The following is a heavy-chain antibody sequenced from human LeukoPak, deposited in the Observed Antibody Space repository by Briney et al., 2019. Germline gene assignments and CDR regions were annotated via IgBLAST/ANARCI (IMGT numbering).Heavy chain of an antibody. V-gene: IGHV4-34*01. J-gene: IGHJ5*02. Sequence: PSETLSLTCAVYGGSLSHYYWSWIRQPPGKGLEWIGEINHSGSTNYNPSLKSRVTISVDMSKNKFFLELTSVTAADTAVYYCARGPASGSNFAWFDPWGQGTLVTVSS. D-gene: IGHD3-10*01. CDR1: GGSLSHYY. CDR3: ARGPASGSNFAWFDP. CDR2: INHSGST.